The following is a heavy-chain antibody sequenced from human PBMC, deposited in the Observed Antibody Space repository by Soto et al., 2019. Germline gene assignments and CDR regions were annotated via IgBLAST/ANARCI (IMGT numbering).Heavy chain of an antibody. CDR2: INPNSGGT. CDR3: ARAAAGPIVVVPAALI. Sequence: ASVKVSCKASGYTFTGYYMHWVRQAPGQGLEWMGWINPNSGGTNYAQKFQGRVTMTRDTSISTAYMELSRLRSDDTAVYYCARAAAGPIVVVPAALIWGQGTMVTV. D-gene: IGHD2-2*01. V-gene: IGHV1-2*02. J-gene: IGHJ3*02. CDR1: GYTFTGYY.